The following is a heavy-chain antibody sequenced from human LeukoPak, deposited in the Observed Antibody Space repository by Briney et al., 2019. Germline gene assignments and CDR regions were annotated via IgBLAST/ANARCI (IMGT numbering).Heavy chain of an antibody. CDR3: AELGITMIGGV. J-gene: IGHJ6*04. V-gene: IGHV3-11*04. Sequence: GGSLRLSCAASGFTVSSNYMSWVRQAPGKGLEWVSYISSSGSTIYYADSVKGRFTISRDNAKNSLYLQMNSLRAEDTAVYYCAELGITMIGGVWGKGTTVTVSS. CDR1: GFTVSSNY. D-gene: IGHD3-10*02. CDR2: ISSSGSTI.